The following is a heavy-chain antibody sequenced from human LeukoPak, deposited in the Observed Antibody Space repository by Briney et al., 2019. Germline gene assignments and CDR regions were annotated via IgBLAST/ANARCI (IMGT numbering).Heavy chain of an antibody. V-gene: IGHV3-30*18. CDR2: ISYDGSNK. CDR1: GFTFSSYG. D-gene: IGHD1-26*01. Sequence: GGSLRLSCAASGFTFSSYGMHWVRQAPGKGLEWVAVISYDGSNKYYADSVKGRFTISRDNSKNTLYLQMNSLRAEDTAVYYCAKCLSGGSYLELPRGSFDYWGQRTLVTVSS. CDR3: AKCLSGGSYLELPRGSFDY. J-gene: IGHJ4*02.